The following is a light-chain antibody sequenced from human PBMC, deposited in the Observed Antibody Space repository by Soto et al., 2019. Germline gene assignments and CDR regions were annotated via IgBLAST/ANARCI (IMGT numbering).Light chain of an antibody. CDR3: QTYYNYSLT. Sequence: DIQMTQSPSTLSASEGDIVTISFRASQSISNLLAWYQQKPGQAHNLLIYKESTLASGVPSRFSGIIAGKEFTLAISSLQLVDVATYYCQTYYNYSLTFGQGPRVAIK. J-gene: IGKJ1*01. V-gene: IGKV1-5*03. CDR1: QSISNL. CDR2: KES.